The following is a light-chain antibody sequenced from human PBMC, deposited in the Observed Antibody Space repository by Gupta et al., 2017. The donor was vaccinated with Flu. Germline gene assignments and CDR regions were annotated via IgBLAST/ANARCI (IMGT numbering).Light chain of an antibody. CDR3: QQNYTYPPSLT. Sequence: DLQMTQSPSSVSASVGDTITHSCRASQSVSSYLNWYQQKQGKAPRLLIYAASSLQSGVPSSFSGSGSVTDFTLTISSLQPEDFATYYCQQNYTYPPSLTFGGGTKVEI. J-gene: IGKJ4*01. CDR2: AAS. V-gene: IGKV1-39*01. CDR1: QSVSSY.